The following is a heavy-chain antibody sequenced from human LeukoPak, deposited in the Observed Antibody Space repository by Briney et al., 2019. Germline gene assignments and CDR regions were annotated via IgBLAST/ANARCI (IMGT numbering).Heavy chain of an antibody. CDR3: AKDWAWFGEKYWGGDAFDI. V-gene: IGHV3-23*01. D-gene: IGHD3-10*01. CDR1: GFTFSSYA. CDR2: ISGSGGST. Sequence: PGGSLRLSCAASGFTFSSYAMSWVRQAPGKGLEWVSAISGSGGSTYYADSVKGRFTISRDNSKNTLYLQMNSLRAEDTAVYYCAKDWAWFGEKYWGGDAFDIWGQGTMVTVSS. J-gene: IGHJ3*02.